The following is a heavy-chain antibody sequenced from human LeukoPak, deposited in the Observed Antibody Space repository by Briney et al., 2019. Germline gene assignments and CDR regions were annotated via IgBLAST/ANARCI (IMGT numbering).Heavy chain of an antibody. CDR2: INSDGSST. CDR1: GFTFSSYW. V-gene: IGHV3-74*01. Sequence: GGSLRLSCAASGFTFSSYWMHWVRQAPGKGLVWVSRINSDGSSTSYADSVKGRFTISRDNAKSTLYLQMNSLRAEDTAVYYCARESSSWYYFDYWGQGTLVTVSS. D-gene: IGHD6-13*01. J-gene: IGHJ4*02. CDR3: ARESSSWYYFDY.